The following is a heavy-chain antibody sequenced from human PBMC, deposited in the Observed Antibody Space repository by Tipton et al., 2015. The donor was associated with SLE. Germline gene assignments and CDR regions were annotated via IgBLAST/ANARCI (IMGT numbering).Heavy chain of an antibody. Sequence: TLSLTCAAYGGSFSGYYWSWIRQPPGKGLEWIGEINHSGSTNYNPSLKSRVTISVDTSKNQFSLKLSSVTAADTAVYYCASRRDSSGCPYWGQGTLVTVSS. CDR1: GGSFSGYY. J-gene: IGHJ4*02. CDR2: INHSGST. CDR3: ASRRDSSGCPY. V-gene: IGHV4-34*01. D-gene: IGHD6-19*01.